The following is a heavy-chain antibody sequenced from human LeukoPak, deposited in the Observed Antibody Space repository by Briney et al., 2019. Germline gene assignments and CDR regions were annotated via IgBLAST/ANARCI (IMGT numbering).Heavy chain of an antibody. Sequence: SETLSLTCVVSGGSISPYYWTWIRQPPGKGLEWIGSIYHSGSTNSGSTNYNPSLKSRVTISVDTSKNQFSLRLTSVTAADTAVYYCARDRASDWQEEAFDLWGQGTIVAVSS. V-gene: IGHV4-59*01. CDR1: GGSISPYY. CDR3: ARDRASDWQEEAFDL. CDR2: IYHSGSTNSGST. D-gene: IGHD6-19*01. J-gene: IGHJ3*01.